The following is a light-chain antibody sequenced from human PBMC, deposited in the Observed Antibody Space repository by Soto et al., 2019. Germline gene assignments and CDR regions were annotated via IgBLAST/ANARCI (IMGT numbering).Light chain of an antibody. CDR1: QSISSY. Sequence: DIQMTQSPASLSASVGDRVTITCRASQSISSYLNWYQQKPGKAPKLLIYAASSLQSGVPSRFSGSGYATEFTLTISSLQPEDFATYYCLQHNSYPWTFGQGTKVDI. CDR2: AAS. J-gene: IGKJ1*01. CDR3: LQHNSYPWT. V-gene: IGKV1-17*01.